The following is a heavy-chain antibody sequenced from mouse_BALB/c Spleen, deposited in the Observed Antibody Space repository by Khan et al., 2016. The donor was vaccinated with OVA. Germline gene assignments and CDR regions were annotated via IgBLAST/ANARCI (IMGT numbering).Heavy chain of an antibody. D-gene: IGHD2-1*01. CDR2: ISSAGSYT. CDR1: GFTFSSFV. Sequence: EVELVESGGGLVKPGGSLKLSCAASGFTFSSFVMSWVRQTPEKRLEWVATISSAGSYTYYPDSVKGRFTISRDNAKHTLYLQMHSLRSEDTAIYYCANGNYGWFAYWGQGTLVTVSA. V-gene: IGHV5-9-1*01. CDR3: ANGNYGWFAY. J-gene: IGHJ3*01.